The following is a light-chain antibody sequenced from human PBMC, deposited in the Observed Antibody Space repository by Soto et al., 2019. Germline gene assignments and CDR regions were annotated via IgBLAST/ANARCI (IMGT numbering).Light chain of an antibody. CDR2: AAS. Sequence: DIPMTQSPSSLSASVGDRVTITCRASQSISSYLNWYQQKPGKAPKLLIYAASSLQSGVPSRFSGSGSWTDFTLTISSLQPEDFATYYCQQSYSTPQTFGQGTKLEIK. V-gene: IGKV1-39*01. CDR1: QSISSY. CDR3: QQSYSTPQT. J-gene: IGKJ2*01.